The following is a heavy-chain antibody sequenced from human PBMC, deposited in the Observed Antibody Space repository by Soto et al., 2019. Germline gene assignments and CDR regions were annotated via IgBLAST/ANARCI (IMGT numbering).Heavy chain of an antibody. J-gene: IGHJ4*02. V-gene: IGHV3-7*03. Sequence: GGSLRLSCAASGFTFSNYWMSWVRQAPGKGLEWVANIKYDGGEKYYVDSVKGRFTISRDNAKNSLYLQMNSLRAEDTAVYYCARDCYYGSGSYYTPNFDYWGQGTLVTVSS. CDR1: GFTFSNYW. CDR3: ARDCYYGSGSYYTPNFDY. D-gene: IGHD3-10*01. CDR2: IKYDGGEK.